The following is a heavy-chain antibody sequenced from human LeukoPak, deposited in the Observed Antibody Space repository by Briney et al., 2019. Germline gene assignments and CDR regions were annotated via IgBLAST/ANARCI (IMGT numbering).Heavy chain of an antibody. D-gene: IGHD6-19*01. CDR3: AKGSGGYYYYYMDV. J-gene: IGHJ6*03. V-gene: IGHV3-23*01. CDR1: GFTLSSYA. Sequence: GGSLRLSCAASGFTLSSYAMSWVRQAPGKGLEWVSAISGSGGSTYYADSVKGRFTISRDNSKNTLYLQMNSLRAGDTGVYYCAKGSGGYYYYYMDVWGKGTTVTVSS. CDR2: ISGSGGST.